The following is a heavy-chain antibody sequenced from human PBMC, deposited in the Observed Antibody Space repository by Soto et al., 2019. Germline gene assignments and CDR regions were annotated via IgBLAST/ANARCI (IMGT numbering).Heavy chain of an antibody. D-gene: IGHD6-6*01. V-gene: IGHV5-51*01. J-gene: IGHJ5*02. CDR1: GYSFTSYW. CDR3: ARQIGIAARPGNWFDP. Sequence: EESLKISCRGSGYSFTSYWIGWVRQMPWKGLEWMGIIYPGDSDTRYSPSFQGQVTISADKSISTAYLQWSSLKASDTAMYYCARQIGIAARPGNWFDPWGQGTLVTVSS. CDR2: IYPGDSDT.